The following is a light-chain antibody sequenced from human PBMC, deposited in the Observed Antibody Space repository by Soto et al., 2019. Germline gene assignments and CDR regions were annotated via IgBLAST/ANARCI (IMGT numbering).Light chain of an antibody. CDR2: SNN. Sequence: QSVLTQPPSASGTPGQRVTISCSGSSSNIGSNTVNWYQQVPRTAPKLLIYSNNQRPSGVPDRFSGSKSGTSVSLAISGLQSEDEADYYCAAWDDILNGVVLGGGTKLTVL. CDR1: SSNIGSNT. V-gene: IGLV1-44*01. CDR3: AAWDDILNGVV. J-gene: IGLJ2*01.